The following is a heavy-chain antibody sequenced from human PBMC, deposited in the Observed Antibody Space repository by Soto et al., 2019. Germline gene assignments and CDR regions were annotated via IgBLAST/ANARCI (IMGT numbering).Heavy chain of an antibody. Sequence: PSETLSLTCAVYGGSFSGYYWSWIRQPPGKGLEWIGEINHSGSTNYNPSLKSRVTISVDTSKNQFSLKLSSVTAADTAVYYCAAWIQLWLRTGGVMDVWGQGTTVTVSS. CDR2: INHSGST. V-gene: IGHV4-34*01. J-gene: IGHJ6*02. CDR1: GGSFSGYY. D-gene: IGHD5-18*01. CDR3: AAWIQLWLRTGGVMDV.